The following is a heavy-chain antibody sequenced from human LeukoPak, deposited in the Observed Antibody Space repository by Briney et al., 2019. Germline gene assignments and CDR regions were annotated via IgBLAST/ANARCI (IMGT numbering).Heavy chain of an antibody. Sequence: PGGSLRLSCAASGLTFSSDGMSWVRQAPGKGLEWVSAISGSGRNTYYADSVKGRFTISRDNSKNTLYLQMNSLGAEDTAVYYCAKSIEGVVRGTHYYYSYMDVWGKGTTVTVSS. CDR1: GLTFSSDG. V-gene: IGHV3-23*01. CDR3: AKSIEGVVRGTHYYYSYMDV. CDR2: ISGSGRNT. J-gene: IGHJ6*03. D-gene: IGHD3-3*01.